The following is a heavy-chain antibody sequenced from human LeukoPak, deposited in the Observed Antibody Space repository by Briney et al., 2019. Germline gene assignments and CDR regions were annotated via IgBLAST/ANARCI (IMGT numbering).Heavy chain of an antibody. Sequence: PSETLSLTCTVSGGSISSSSYYWGWIRQPPGKGLEWIGSIYYSGSTYYNPSLKRRVTISVDTSKNQFSLKLSSVTAADTAVYYCARGDGGWYFRWGKNWFDPWGQGTLVTVSS. V-gene: IGHV4-39*07. J-gene: IGHJ5*02. CDR3: ARGDGGWYFRWGKNWFDP. CDR2: IYYSGST. D-gene: IGHD6-19*01. CDR1: GGSISSSSYY.